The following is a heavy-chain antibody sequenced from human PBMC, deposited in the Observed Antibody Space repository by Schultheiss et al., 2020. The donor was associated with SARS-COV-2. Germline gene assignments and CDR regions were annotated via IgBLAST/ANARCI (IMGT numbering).Heavy chain of an antibody. V-gene: IGHV4-61*01. D-gene: IGHD6-6*01. CDR3: ARSRIAARPTPARDYYYYGMDV. CDR1: GGSVTSASDH. J-gene: IGHJ6*02. CDR2: ISDSGST. Sequence: SQTLSLTCSVSGGSVTSASDHWSWIRQPPGKGLEWIGYISDSGSTNYNPSLKSRVTISVDTSKNQFSLKVSSVTAADTAVYYCARSRIAARPTPARDYYYYGMDVWGQGTTVTVSS.